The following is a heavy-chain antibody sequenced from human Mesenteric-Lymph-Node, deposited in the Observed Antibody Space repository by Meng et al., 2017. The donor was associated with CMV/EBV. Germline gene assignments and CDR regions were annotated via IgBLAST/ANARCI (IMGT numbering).Heavy chain of an antibody. CDR1: GFTFSSYS. J-gene: IGHJ3*02. V-gene: IGHV3-21*01. CDR2: ISSSSSYI. Sequence: GESLKISCAASGFTFSSYSMNWVRQAPGKGLEWVSSISSSSSYIYYADSVKGRFTISRDNAKNSLYLQMNSLRAEDTAVYYCAREYSSGGDAFDIWGQGTMVTVSS. D-gene: IGHD6-19*01. CDR3: AREYSSGGDAFDI.